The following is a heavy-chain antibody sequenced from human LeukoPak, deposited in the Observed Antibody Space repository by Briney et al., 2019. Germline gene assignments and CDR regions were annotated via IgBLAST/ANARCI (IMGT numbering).Heavy chain of an antibody. V-gene: IGHV3-21*01. D-gene: IGHD2-15*01. CDR1: GFTFSSYS. CDR3: AREGGYCYGASCRFFDS. Sequence: GGSLRLSCAASGFTFSSYSMNWVRQAPGKGLEWVSSINTRSYIYSADSVKGRFTISRDNDKNSVYLQMNSPRAEDTAVYYCAREGGYCYGASCRFFDSWGQGTLLTVSS. J-gene: IGHJ4*02. CDR2: INTRSYI.